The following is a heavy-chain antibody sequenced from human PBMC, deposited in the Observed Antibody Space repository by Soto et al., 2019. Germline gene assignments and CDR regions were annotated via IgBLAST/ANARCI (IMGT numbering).Heavy chain of an antibody. Sequence: QLLESGPGLVKPSETLSLTCTASGGSISSSSYYWGWIRQPPGKGLEWIGSIDYSGSTYYNPSLNSRVTISVDTSKNQFSLRLSCVAAAEASVYYCARHVVTRGGYSVRYYYCGMDVWGQGTTVTVSS. J-gene: IGHJ6*02. D-gene: IGHD1-26*01. CDR2: IDYSGST. V-gene: IGHV4-39*01. CDR1: GGSISSSSYY. CDR3: ARHVVTRGGYSVRYYYCGMDV.